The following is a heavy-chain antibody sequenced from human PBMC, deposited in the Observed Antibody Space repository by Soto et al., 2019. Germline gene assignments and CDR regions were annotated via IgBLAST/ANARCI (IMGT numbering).Heavy chain of an antibody. J-gene: IGHJ4*02. V-gene: IGHV4-39*01. CDR3: ARHVPRGLHVGYCSGGSCYSDY. D-gene: IGHD2-15*01. Sequence: SETLSLTCTVSGGSISSSSYYWGWIRQPPGKGLEWIGSIYYSGSTYYNPSLKSRVTISVDTSKNQFSLKLSSVTAADTAVYYCARHVPRGLHVGYCSGGSCYSDYWGQGTLVTVSS. CDR2: IYYSGST. CDR1: GGSISSSSYY.